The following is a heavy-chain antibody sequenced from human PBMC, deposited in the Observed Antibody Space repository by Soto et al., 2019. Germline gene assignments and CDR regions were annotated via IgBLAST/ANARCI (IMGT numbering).Heavy chain of an antibody. D-gene: IGHD2-15*01. J-gene: IGHJ5*02. CDR1: GGSIISSSYY. CDR3: ARHKGTTIVVVAGPNWFDP. V-gene: IGHV4-39*01. CDR2: IYYSGST. Sequence: TSETLCLTCTVAGGSIISSSYYWGWISKPPGKGLEWIGSIYYSGSTYYNPSLKSRVTISVDTSKNQFSLKLSSVTAADTAVYYCARHKGTTIVVVAGPNWFDPWGQGTLVTVSS.